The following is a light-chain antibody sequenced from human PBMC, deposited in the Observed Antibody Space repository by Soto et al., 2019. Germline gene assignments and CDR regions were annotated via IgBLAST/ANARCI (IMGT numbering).Light chain of an antibody. V-gene: IGKV1-8*01. J-gene: IGKJ1*01. CDR1: QGISSY. Sequence: AIRMTQSPSSFSASTGDRVTITCRASQGISSYLAWYQQTPGKAPKLLIYAASTLQSGVPSRFRGSGSGTDFTLTISCLQSEDFATYYCQQYYSYPRTCGQGTKVELK. CDR3: QQYYSYPRT. CDR2: AAS.